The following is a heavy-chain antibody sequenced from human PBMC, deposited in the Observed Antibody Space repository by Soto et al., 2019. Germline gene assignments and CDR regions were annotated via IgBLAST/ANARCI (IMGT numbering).Heavy chain of an antibody. CDR1: GFTFSSYG. V-gene: IGHV3-33*01. J-gene: IGHJ6*02. CDR2: IWYDGSNK. D-gene: IGHD1-26*01. CDR3: VRDPHTYSCYYFYGLDV. Sequence: GGSLGLSCAASGFTFSSYGMHWVRQAPGKGLEWVAVIWYDGSNKYYAESVKGRFTISRDNSKNTLYLQMNSLRAEDTAVYSCVRDPHTYSCYYFYGLDVWGQVTPVTFSS.